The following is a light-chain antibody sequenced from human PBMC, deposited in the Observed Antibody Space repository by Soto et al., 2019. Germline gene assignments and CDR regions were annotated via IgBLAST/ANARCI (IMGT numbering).Light chain of an antibody. CDR1: GSDVGGYNY. J-gene: IGLJ1*01. V-gene: IGLV2-8*01. CDR2: EVS. CDR3: NSYAGSNTLYV. Sequence: QSARTHPPSASGFPGRSLPISSTGTGSDVGGYNYVSWYQQHPGKAPKLMIYEVSKRPSGVPDRFSGSKSGNTASLTVSGLQAEDEADYYCNSYAGSNTLYVFGTGTQLTVL.